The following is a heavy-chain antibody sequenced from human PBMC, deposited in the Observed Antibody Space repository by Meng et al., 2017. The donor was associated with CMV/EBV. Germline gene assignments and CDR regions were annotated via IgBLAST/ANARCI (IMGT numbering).Heavy chain of an antibody. D-gene: IGHD3-3*01. CDR1: GYTFTSYG. J-gene: IGHJ6*02. Sequence: ASVKVSCKASGYTFTSYGISWVRQAPRQGLEWMGWISAYNGNTNYAQKLQGRVTMTTDTSTSTAYMELRSLRSDDTAVYYCARIGYYTIFGNYYGMDVWGQGTTVTVSS. V-gene: IGHV1-18*01. CDR2: ISAYNGNT. CDR3: ARIGYYTIFGNYYGMDV.